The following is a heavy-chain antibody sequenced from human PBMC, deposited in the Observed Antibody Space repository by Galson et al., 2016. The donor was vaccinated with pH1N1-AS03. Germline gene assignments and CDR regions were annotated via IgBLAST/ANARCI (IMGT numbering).Heavy chain of an antibody. V-gene: IGHV2-5*01. CDR3: ARKPTGSMVETIGVGYFDL. CDR1: GFSLHTNGVG. J-gene: IGHJ2*01. Sequence: PALVKPPQTLTLTCDFSGFSLHTNGVGVGWIRQPPGKPLEWLALIYWNSEKRYNPFLKGRLTITKDTSKNQVVLTMTNMAPGDTATYFCARKPTGSMVETIGVGYFDLWGRGTLVAVSS. CDR2: IYWNSEK. D-gene: IGHD2-21*02.